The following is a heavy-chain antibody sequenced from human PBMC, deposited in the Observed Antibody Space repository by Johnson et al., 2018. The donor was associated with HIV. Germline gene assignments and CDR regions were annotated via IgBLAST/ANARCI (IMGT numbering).Heavy chain of an antibody. CDR1: GLTFSDYY. CDR2: IYSGGST. Sequence: EVQLVESGGGLVKPGGSLRLSCAAPGLTFSDYYMTWIRQAPGKGLEWVSVIYSGGSTYYADSVKGRFTISRDNANNSLYLQMNSLRDEDTALYYCARERYYYDSSGSYNPHAFDIWGQGTMVTVSS. J-gene: IGHJ3*02. V-gene: IGHV3-66*01. CDR3: ARERYYYDSSGSYNPHAFDI. D-gene: IGHD3-22*01.